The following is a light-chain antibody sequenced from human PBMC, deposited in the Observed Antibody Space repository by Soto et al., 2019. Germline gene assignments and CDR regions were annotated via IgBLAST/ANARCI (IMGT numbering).Light chain of an antibody. CDR3: QQYTEWPPWT. Sequence: EIVMTQSPATLSVSPGGRATLSCRASQSISGALAWYQQKPGQAPRLLIYAASTRATGISTRFSGSGSGTEFTLTISSLQSEDFAIYYCQQYTEWPPWTFGQGTKVDIK. J-gene: IGKJ1*01. V-gene: IGKV3-15*01. CDR2: AAS. CDR1: QSISGA.